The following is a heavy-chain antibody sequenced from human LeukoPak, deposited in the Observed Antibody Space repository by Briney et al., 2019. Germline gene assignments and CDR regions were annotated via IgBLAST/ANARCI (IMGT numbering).Heavy chain of an antibody. CDR3: AKAKGHDIFTGSRIFDY. CDR1: GFTFSSYV. CDR2: LSSSGDVI. V-gene: IGHV3-23*01. D-gene: IGHD3-9*01. J-gene: IGHJ4*02. Sequence: PTGGSLRLSCAASGFTFSSYVVNWVRQAPGKGLEWVSLLSSSGDVIYYADSVKGRFTISRDDSKSTLYLQMNGLRAEDTAIYCCAKAKGHDIFTGSRIFDYWGQGTLVTVSS.